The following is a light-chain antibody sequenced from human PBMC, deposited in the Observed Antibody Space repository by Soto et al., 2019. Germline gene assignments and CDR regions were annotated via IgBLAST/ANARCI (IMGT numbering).Light chain of an antibody. CDR2: DNN. J-gene: IGLJ2*01. Sequence: QSVLTQPPSVSAAPGQKVTISCSGSSSNIGNNYVSWYQQLPGTAPKLLIYDNNKRPSGIPDRFSGSKSGTSATLGITVLQTGDEADYYCGTWYSSLSAVVFGGGTKVTGL. CDR1: SSNIGNNY. CDR3: GTWYSSLSAVV. V-gene: IGLV1-51*01.